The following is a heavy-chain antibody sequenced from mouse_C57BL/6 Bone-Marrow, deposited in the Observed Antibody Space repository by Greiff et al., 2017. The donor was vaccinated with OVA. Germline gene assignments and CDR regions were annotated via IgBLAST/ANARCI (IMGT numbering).Heavy chain of an antibody. J-gene: IGHJ3*01. CDR2: IDPSDSYT. Sequence: QVQLQQPGAELVKPGASVKLSCKASGYTFTSYWMQWVKQSPGQGLEWIGEIDPSDSYTNYNQKFKGKATLTVDTSSSTAYMQLSSLTSEDSAVYYCARLSWFAYWGQGTLVTVSA. V-gene: IGHV1-50*01. CDR3: ARLSWFAY. CDR1: GYTFTSYW.